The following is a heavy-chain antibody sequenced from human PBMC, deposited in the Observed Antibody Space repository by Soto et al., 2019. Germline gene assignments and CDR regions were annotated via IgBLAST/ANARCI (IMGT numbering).Heavy chain of an antibody. CDR2: VNSDGSYI. Sequence: EVQLVESGGGLVRPGGSLRLSCVVSGFSFSSSWMHWVRQAPGKGLVWVSRVNSDGSYINYADSVKGRFTTSRDNAKNMLYLQMHSLSVEDTALYYCVTGWSEYWGQGTLVTVSS. D-gene: IGHD2-8*01. CDR1: GFSFSSSW. CDR3: VTGWSEY. V-gene: IGHV3-74*01. J-gene: IGHJ4*02.